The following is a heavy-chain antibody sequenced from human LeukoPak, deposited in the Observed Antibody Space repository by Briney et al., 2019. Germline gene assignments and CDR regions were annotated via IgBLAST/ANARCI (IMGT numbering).Heavy chain of an antibody. CDR1: GASISPYY. CDR2: IHYSGST. Sequence: PSETLSLTCTVSGASISPYYWSWIRQPPGKRLEWVGYIHYSGSTNYNPSLKSRVTISVDTSKNQFSLKLSSVTAADTAVYYCARHPVVPGNYYYHGMDVWGQGTTVTVSS. CDR3: ARHPVVPGNYYYHGMDV. J-gene: IGHJ6*02. D-gene: IGHD2-2*01. V-gene: IGHV4-59*08.